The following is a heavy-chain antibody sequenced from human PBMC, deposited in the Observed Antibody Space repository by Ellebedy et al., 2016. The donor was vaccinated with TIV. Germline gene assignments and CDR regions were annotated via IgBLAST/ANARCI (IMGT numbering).Heavy chain of an antibody. CDR3: VRAVPNWFDP. V-gene: IGHV3-7*01. CDR2: IKEEGSEK. J-gene: IGHJ5*02. CDR1: GFTFRSYW. Sequence: GESLKISCAASGFTFRSYWMSWVRQAPGKGLEWVANIKEEGSEKNYVDSVKGRFTISRDNAKNSLYLQMNSLRADDTAVYYCVRAVPNWFDPWGQGTLVTVSS.